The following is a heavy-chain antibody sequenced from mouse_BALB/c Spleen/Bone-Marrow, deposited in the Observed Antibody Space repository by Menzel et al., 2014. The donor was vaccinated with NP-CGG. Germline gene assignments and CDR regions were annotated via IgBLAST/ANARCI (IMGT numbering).Heavy chain of an antibody. V-gene: IGHV14-3*02. CDR3: ASYVYGYYFDY. Sequence: VQLQQSGAELVKPGASVKLSCTASGFNIEDTYMHWVKQRPEQGLEWIGRIDPANVNTKYDPKFQGKATITADTSSNTAYLQLSSLTSEDTAVYYCASYVYGYYFDYWGQGTTLTVSS. CDR2: IDPANVNT. J-gene: IGHJ2*01. D-gene: IGHD1-1*01. CDR1: GFNIEDTY.